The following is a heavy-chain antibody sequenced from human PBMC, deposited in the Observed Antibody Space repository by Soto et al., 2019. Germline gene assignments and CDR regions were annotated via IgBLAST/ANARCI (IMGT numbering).Heavy chain of an antibody. D-gene: IGHD5-12*01. CDR2: IYHSGST. CDR1: GGAMRSSIW. J-gene: IGHJ6*02. CDR3: SGAVATHYFYYCMDV. Sequence: PPATLPFPCAVSGGAMRSSIWLSWVRMLPGKGLEWIGEIYHSGSTTYNPSLKSRVTISVDKSKNQFSLKLSSVTAADTAVYYCSGAVATHYFYYCMDVWGQGTTVTVSS. V-gene: IGHV4-4*03.